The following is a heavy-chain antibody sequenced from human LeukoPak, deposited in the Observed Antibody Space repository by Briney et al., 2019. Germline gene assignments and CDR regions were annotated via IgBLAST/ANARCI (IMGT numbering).Heavy chain of an antibody. CDR2: VNPSGGST. CDR3: ARGGIGSTSCYDY. Sequence: ASVKVSCKASGYTFTSYDINWVRQAPGQGLEWLGLVNPSGGSTSYAQKFQGRVTMTRDMSTSTVYMELSSLRSEDTAVYYCARGGIGSTSCYDYWGQGTLVTVSS. V-gene: IGHV1-46*01. D-gene: IGHD2-2*01. CDR1: GYTFTSYD. J-gene: IGHJ4*02.